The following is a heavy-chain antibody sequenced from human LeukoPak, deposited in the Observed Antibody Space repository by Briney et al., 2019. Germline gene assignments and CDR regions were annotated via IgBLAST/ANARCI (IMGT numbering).Heavy chain of an antibody. CDR2: IYTSGST. CDR3: ARAVSGSYFDY. D-gene: IGHD1-26*01. J-gene: IGHJ4*02. Sequence: SETLSLTCTVSGGSISSGSYYWSWIRQPAGKGLVWIGRIYTSGSTNYNPSLKSRVTISVDTSKNQFSLKLSSVTAADTAVYYCARAVSGSYFDYWGQGTLVTVSS. CDR1: GGSISSGSYY. V-gene: IGHV4-61*02.